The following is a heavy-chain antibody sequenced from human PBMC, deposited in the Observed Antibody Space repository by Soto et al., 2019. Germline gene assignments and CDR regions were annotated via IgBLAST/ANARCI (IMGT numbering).Heavy chain of an antibody. J-gene: IGHJ4*02. CDR3: ARDGYDYASGRLAS. V-gene: IGHV3-74*01. D-gene: IGHD5-12*01. CDR2: INSDGSSA. CDR1: GFSFSSNW. Sequence: GGSLRLSCAASGFSFSSNWMHWVRQAPGKGLVWVSRINSDGSSAAYADSVKGRFTISRDNAKNTLFLQMNSLRAEDTAVYYCARDGYDYASGRLASWGQGTLVPGSS.